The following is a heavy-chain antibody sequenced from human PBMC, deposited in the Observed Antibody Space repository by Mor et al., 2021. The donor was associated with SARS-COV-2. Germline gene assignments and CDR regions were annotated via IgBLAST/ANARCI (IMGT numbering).Heavy chain of an antibody. D-gene: IGHD5-18*01. CDR3: AKGGRRGYSYGLVDY. J-gene: IGHJ4*02. CDR2: ISYDGSNK. V-gene: IGHV3-30*18. Sequence: GLEWVAVISYDGSNKYYADSVKGRFTISRDNSKNTLYLQMNSLRAEDTAVYYCAKGGRRGYSYGLVDYWGQGTL.